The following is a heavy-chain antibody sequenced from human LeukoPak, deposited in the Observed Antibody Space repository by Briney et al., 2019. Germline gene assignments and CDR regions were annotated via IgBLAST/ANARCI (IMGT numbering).Heavy chain of an antibody. CDR2: INHSGST. D-gene: IGHD2-15*01. J-gene: IGHJ3*02. Sequence: SETLPLTCAVYGGSFSGYSWTWIRQPPGKGLEWIGEINHSGSTNYNPSLKSRVTISVDTSKNQFSLKLSSVTAADTAVYYCARHLVPNCSGGSCYSFRAFDIWGQGTMVTVSS. CDR1: GGSFSGYS. V-gene: IGHV4-34*01. CDR3: ARHLVPNCSGGSCYSFRAFDI.